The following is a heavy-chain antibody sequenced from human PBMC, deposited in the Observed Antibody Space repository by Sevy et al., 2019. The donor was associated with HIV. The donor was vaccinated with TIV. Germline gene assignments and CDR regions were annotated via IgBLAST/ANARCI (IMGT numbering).Heavy chain of an antibody. CDR2: ISAYNGNT. D-gene: IGHD6-13*01. Sequence: ASVKVSCKASGYTFTSYGISWVRQAPGQGLEWMGWISAYNGNTNYAQKLQGRVTMTTDTSTSTAYMELRSLRSDDTAVYYCARVKRRSWEDSYYYYGMDVWGQRTTVTVSS. V-gene: IGHV1-18*01. J-gene: IGHJ6*02. CDR3: ARVKRRSWEDSYYYYGMDV. CDR1: GYTFTSYG.